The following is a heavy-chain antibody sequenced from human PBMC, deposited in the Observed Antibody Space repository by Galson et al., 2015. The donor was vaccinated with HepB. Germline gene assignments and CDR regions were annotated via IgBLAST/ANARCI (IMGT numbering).Heavy chain of an antibody. CDR3: AKEAGRSLLPGIY. CDR2: ISGSGGGT. V-gene: IGHV3-23*01. CDR1: GFTFSSYA. J-gene: IGHJ4*02. Sequence: SLRLSCAASGFTFSSYAMSWVRQAPGKGLERVSAISGSGGGTYYADSVKGRFTISRDNSKNTLYLQMNSLRAEDTAVYYCAKEAGRSLLPGIYWGQGTLVTVSS. D-gene: IGHD2-15*01.